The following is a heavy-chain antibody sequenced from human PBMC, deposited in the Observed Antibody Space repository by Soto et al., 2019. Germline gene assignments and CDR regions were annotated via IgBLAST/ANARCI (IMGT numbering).Heavy chain of an antibody. CDR1: GYTFISYG. J-gene: IGHJ4*02. V-gene: IGHV1-18*01. Sequence: QVHLLQSGAEVKQPGASVKVSCKASGYTFISYGFSWVRQAPGQGLEWMGWISGYNGNTNYAQKFQGRVTMTTDTSTSTAYMELRSLSSDDTAVYYCVRDETYSSYYFDYWGQGTPVTVSS. CDR3: VRDETYSSYYFDY. CDR2: ISGYNGNT. D-gene: IGHD5-18*01.